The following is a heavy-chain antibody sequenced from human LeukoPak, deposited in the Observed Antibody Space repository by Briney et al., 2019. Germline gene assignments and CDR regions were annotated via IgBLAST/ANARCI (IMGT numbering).Heavy chain of an antibody. J-gene: IGHJ5*02. Sequence: GGSLRLSCAASGFTFSNYAMTWVRQAPGKGLEWVSGISGSGAGTYYADSVKGRFTISRDNSKNTLYLQVNSLRAEDTAVYYCARDRTVTTGWFDPWGQGTLVTVSS. V-gene: IGHV3-23*01. CDR2: ISGSGAGT. CDR3: ARDRTVTTGWFDP. CDR1: GFTFSNYA. D-gene: IGHD4-17*01.